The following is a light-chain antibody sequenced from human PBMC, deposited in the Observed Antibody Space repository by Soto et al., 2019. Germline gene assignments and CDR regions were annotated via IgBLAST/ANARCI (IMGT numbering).Light chain of an antibody. J-gene: IGLJ1*01. Sequence: QSVLTHPASVSGSPGQSITIPCTGTSSDIGGYDYVSWYQQRPGKAPKLMIYDVTNRPSGVSNRFSGSKSGDTASLTISGLQAEDEADYYCSSYTSTNTPLVFGTGTKVTVL. V-gene: IGLV2-14*01. CDR2: DVT. CDR1: SSDIGGYDY. CDR3: SSYTSTNTPLV.